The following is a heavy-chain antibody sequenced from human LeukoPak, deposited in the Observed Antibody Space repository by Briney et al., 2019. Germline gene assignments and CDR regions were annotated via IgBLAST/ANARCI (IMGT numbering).Heavy chain of an antibody. CDR2: IWYDGSNK. J-gene: IGHJ6*02. D-gene: IGHD2-21*02. Sequence: PGGSLRLSCAASGFTFSSYDIHWVRQAPGKGLEWVAVIWYDGSNKYYADSVKGRFTISRDNSKNTLYLQMNSLRAEDTAVYYCARTPPPRGDQYFDMDVWGQGTTVTVSS. CDR1: GFTFSSYD. CDR3: ARTPPPRGDQYFDMDV. V-gene: IGHV3-33*01.